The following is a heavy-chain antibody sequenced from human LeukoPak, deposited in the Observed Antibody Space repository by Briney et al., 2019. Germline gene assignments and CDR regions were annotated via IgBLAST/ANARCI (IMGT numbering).Heavy chain of an antibody. V-gene: IGHV2-5*08. J-gene: IGHJ3*02. CDR3: AHSEDTALVHDAFDI. CDR1: GDSINSYYW. Sequence: TLSLTCTVSGDSINSYYWTWIRQPPGKALEWLALIYWDDDKRYSPSLKSRLSITKDTSKNQVVLTMTNMDPVDTATYYCAHSEDTALVHDAFDIWGQGTMVTVSS. CDR2: IYWDDDK. D-gene: IGHD5-18*01.